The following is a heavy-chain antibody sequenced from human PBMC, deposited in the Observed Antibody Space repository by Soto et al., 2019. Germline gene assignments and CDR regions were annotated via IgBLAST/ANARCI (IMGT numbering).Heavy chain of an antibody. V-gene: IGHV1-18*01. CDR2: ISNYNGNT. CDR3: PRENPGGWFDP. Sequence: QVPLVQSGAEVKKPGASVRVSCKASGYTFSTYGISWVRQAPGQGLEGLGWISNYNGNTKYAQKFQGRVTMTTDTSTSTAYLDVRSLRSDDTAMYYCPRENPGGWFDPWGQGNLVTVSS. CDR1: GYTFSTYG. J-gene: IGHJ5*02.